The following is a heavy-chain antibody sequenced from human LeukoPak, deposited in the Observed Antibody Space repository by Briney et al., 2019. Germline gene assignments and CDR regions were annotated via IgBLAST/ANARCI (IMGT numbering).Heavy chain of an antibody. D-gene: IGHD2-15*01. CDR2: ISAYNGNT. J-gene: IGHJ3*02. Sequence: ASVKVSCKASGYTFTSYGISWVRQAPGQGLEWMGWISAYNGNTNYAQKLQGRVTMTTDTSTSTAYMELRSLRSDDTAVYYCARNVAPEFFCRPDRYAFDIWGQGTMVTVSS. V-gene: IGHV1-18*04. CDR3: ARNVAPEFFCRPDRYAFDI. CDR1: GYTFTSYG.